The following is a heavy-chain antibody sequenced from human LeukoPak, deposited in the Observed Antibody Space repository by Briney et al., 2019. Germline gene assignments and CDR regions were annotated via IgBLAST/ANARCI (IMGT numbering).Heavy chain of an antibody. CDR2: SNAGNGNT. CDR3: ARNYMVRGFILTPGGY. Sequence: ASVNVSCKASGYTFTIYAMHWVRQAPGQRLEWMGWSNAGNGNTKYSQEFQGRVTITRDTSASTAYMELSTLRSEDTAVYYCARNYMVRGFILTPGGYWGQGTLVTVSS. V-gene: IGHV1-3*02. D-gene: IGHD3-10*01. CDR1: GYTFTIYA. J-gene: IGHJ4*02.